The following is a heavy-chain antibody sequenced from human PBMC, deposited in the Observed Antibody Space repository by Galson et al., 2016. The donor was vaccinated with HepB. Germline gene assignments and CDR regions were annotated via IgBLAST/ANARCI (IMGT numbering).Heavy chain of an antibody. CDR3: ARFGGSLGMDV. V-gene: IGHV3-74*01. J-gene: IGHJ6*02. Sequence: SLRLSCAASGFTFSTYWMHWVRQVPGMGLVWVSRVNSDGSRTTYVDSVKGRFTISRDNAKNTLYLQMNSLRVEDTAVYYCARFGGSLGMDVWGQGTTVTVSS. CDR1: GFTFSTYW. CDR2: VNSDGSRT. D-gene: IGHD2-15*01.